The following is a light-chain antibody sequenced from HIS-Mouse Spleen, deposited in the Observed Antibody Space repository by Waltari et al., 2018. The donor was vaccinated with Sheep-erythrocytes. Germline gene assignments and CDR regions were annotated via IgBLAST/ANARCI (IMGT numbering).Light chain of an antibody. CDR1: SSDGGSYNL. CDR2: EGS. Sequence: QSALTQPASVSGSPGQSITISCTGTSSDGGSYNLVSWYQQHPGKAPKLMIYEGSKRPLGFSNRFSGSKSGNTASLTISGLQAEDEADYYCCSYAGSSTPWVFGGGTKLTVL. V-gene: IGLV2-23*01. CDR3: CSYAGSSTPWV. J-gene: IGLJ3*02.